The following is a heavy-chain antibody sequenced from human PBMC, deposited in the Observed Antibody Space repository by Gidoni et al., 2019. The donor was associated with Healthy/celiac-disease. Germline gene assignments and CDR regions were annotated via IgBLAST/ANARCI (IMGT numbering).Heavy chain of an antibody. J-gene: IGHJ5*02. V-gene: IGHV4-30-4*01. Sequence: QVQLQESGPGLVKPSQTLSLTCTVSGGSTSSGDYYWSWIRQPPGKGLEWIGYIYYSGSTYYNPSLKSRVTISVDTSKNQFSLKLSSVTAADTAVYYCARVGMVGPAGLEFDPWGQGTLVTVSS. CDR3: ARVGMVGPAGLEFDP. CDR1: GGSTSSGDYY. CDR2: IYYSGST. D-gene: IGHD2-8*01.